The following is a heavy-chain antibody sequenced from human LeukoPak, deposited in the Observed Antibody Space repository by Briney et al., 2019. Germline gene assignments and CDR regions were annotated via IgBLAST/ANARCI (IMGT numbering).Heavy chain of an antibody. CDR1: GFTFSSYS. Sequence: PGGSLRLSCAASGFTFSSYSMNWVRQAPGKGLEWVSSISSSSSYIYYADSVKGRFTISRDNAKNSLYLQMNSLRAEDTAVYYCARPSEATTYYFDYWGQGTLVTVSS. D-gene: IGHD5-12*01. CDR3: ARPSEATTYYFDY. J-gene: IGHJ4*02. V-gene: IGHV3-21*01. CDR2: ISSSSSYI.